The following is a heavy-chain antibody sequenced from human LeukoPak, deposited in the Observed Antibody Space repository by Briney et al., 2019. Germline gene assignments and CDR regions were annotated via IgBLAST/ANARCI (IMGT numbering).Heavy chain of an antibody. CDR2: ISYDGSNK. CDR3: ARGGNYYDSSGYYFRDDLDY. V-gene: IGHV3-30*03. D-gene: IGHD3-22*01. J-gene: IGHJ4*02. Sequence: PGRSLRLSCAASGFTFSSYGMHWVRQAPGKGLEWVAVISYDGSNKYYADSVKGRFTISRDNSKNTLYLQMNSLRAEDTAVYYCARGGNYYDSSGYYFRDDLDYWGQGTLVTVSS. CDR1: GFTFSSYG.